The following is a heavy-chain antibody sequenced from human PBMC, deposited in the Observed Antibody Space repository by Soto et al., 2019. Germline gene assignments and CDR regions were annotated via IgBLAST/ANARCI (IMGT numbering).Heavy chain of an antibody. CDR3: ARVKRGYSYGFSLFEY. CDR2: ISAYNGNT. J-gene: IGHJ4*02. D-gene: IGHD5-18*01. V-gene: IGHV1-18*01. CDR1: GYTFTSYG. Sequence: ASVKVSCKASGYTFTSYGISWVRQAPGQGLEWMGWISAYNGNTNYAQKLQGRVTMTTDTSTSTAYMELRSLRSDDTAVYYCARVKRGYSYGFSLFEYWGQGTLVTVSS.